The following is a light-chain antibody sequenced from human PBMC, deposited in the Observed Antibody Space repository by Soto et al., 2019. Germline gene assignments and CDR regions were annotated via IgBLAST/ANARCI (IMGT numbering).Light chain of an antibody. CDR1: SSDVGGYNY. CDR3: SSYTSSSTYV. Sequence: QSALTQPASVSGSPGQSIAISCTGTSSDVGGYNYVSWYQQHPGKAPKLIIYDVTNRPSGVSNRFSGFKSGNTASLTISGLQAEDEADYYCSSYTSSSTYVFGTGTKVTVL. V-gene: IGLV2-14*01. J-gene: IGLJ1*01. CDR2: DVT.